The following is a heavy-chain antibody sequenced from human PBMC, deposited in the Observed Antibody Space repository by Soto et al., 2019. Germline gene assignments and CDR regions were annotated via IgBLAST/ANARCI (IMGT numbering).Heavy chain of an antibody. J-gene: IGHJ4*02. CDR2: IIPIFGTA. V-gene: IGHV1-69*13. D-gene: IGHD5-18*01. CDR1: GGTFSSYA. Sequence: ASVKVSCKASGGTFSSYAIIWVRQAPGQGLEWMGGIIPIFGTANYAQKFQGRVTITADESKSTAYMELSSLRSEDTAVYYCAREGYSYGVDYWGQGTLVNVSS. CDR3: AREGYSYGVDY.